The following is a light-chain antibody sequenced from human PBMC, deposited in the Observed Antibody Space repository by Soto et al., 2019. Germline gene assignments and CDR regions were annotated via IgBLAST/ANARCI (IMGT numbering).Light chain of an antibody. CDR3: SSYVGKNNLV. Sequence: QSVLTQPPSASGSPGQSVTISCTGTFNDVGGYNYVSWYQQHPGKAPKVIIYEVYKRPSGVPHRFSGSKSGKTASLTVSRLQADDEADYYCSSYVGKNNLVCGGGIKVTVL. V-gene: IGLV2-8*01. CDR1: FNDVGGYNY. CDR2: EVY. J-gene: IGLJ3*02.